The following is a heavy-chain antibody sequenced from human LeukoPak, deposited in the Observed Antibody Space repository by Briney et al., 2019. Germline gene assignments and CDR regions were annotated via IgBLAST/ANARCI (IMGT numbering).Heavy chain of an antibody. Sequence: PGGSLRLSCAASGFTFSSYAMHWVRQAPGKGLEWVAVISYDGSNKYYADSVKGRFTISRDNSKNTLYLQMNSLRAEDTAVYYCARVPQIAVAGPQGGDFDYWGQGTLVTVSS. CDR2: ISYDGSNK. CDR3: ARVPQIAVAGPQGGDFDY. CDR1: GFTFSSYA. J-gene: IGHJ4*02. D-gene: IGHD6-19*01. V-gene: IGHV3-30-3*01.